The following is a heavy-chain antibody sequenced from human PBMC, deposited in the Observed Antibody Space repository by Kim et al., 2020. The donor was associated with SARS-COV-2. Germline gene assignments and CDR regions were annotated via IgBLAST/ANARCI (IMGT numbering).Heavy chain of an antibody. V-gene: IGHV3-30*07. Sequence: ADSVRGRFTISRENSTNTLYLKMTSLRAEDTAVYYCARDSSGWSPAFDYWGQGTLVTVSS. CDR3: ARDSSGWSPAFDY. D-gene: IGHD6-19*01. J-gene: IGHJ4*02.